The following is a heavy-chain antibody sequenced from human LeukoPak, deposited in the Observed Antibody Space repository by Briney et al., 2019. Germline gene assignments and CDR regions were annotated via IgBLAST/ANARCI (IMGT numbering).Heavy chain of an antibody. D-gene: IGHD5-12*01. CDR2: INWNGGST. J-gene: IGHJ4*02. V-gene: IGHV3-20*04. Sequence: GGALRLSCAASGFTFDDYGMSWVRQAPGKGLEWVSGINWNGGSTGYADSVKGRFTISRDNAKNSLYLQMNSLRAEDTALYYCARAKEGFSGFDYLFDYWGQGTLVTVSS. CDR1: GFTFDDYG. CDR3: ARAKEGFSGFDYLFDY.